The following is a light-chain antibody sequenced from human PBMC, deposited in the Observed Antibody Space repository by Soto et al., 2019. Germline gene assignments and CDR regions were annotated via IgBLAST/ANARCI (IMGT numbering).Light chain of an antibody. CDR3: CSYGGSYTWV. CDR1: SGDVGGYNF. V-gene: IGLV2-11*01. Sequence: QSALTQPRSVSGSRGQSVTISCTGNSGDVGGYNFVSWYQQHPGKVLTLVIFDVSHRPSGVPDRFSGSKSGNTASLAISGFQAEDEADYYCCSYGGSYTWVFGGGTKLTVL. J-gene: IGLJ2*01. CDR2: DVS.